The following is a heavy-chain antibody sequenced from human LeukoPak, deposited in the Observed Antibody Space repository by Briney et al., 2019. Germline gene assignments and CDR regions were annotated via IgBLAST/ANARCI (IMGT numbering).Heavy chain of an antibody. V-gene: IGHV4-34*01. CDR3: ARGGVAAAGRYYFDY. CDR1: GGSFSGYY. CDR2: INHSGST. Sequence: PSETLSLTCAVYGGSFSGYYWSWIRQPPGKGLEWIGEINHSGSTNCNPSLKSRVTISVDTSKNQFSLKLSSVTAADTAVYYCARGGVAAAGRYYFDYWGQGTLVTVSS. J-gene: IGHJ4*02. D-gene: IGHD6-13*01.